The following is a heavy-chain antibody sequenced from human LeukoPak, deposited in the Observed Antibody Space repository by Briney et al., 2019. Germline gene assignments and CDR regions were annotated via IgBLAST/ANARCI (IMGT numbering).Heavy chain of an antibody. CDR1: GYTVINYG. Sequence: ASVKVSCKASGYTVINYGFTWVRQAPGQGLEWMGWISGYNGNTNYLQKFQGRVTMTTDTSTNTVYMVLRSLSSDDTAVYYCARVSTNSRVGGYDPQWYFDLWGRGTLVTVSS. V-gene: IGHV1-18*04. D-gene: IGHD5-12*01. CDR2: ISGYNGNT. CDR3: ARVSTNSRVGGYDPQWYFDL. J-gene: IGHJ2*01.